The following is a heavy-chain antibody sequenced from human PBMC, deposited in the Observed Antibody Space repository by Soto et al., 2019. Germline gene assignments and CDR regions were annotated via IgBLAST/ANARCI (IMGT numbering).Heavy chain of an antibody. CDR1: GGSISSYY. Sequence: QVQLQESGPGLVKPSETLSLTCTVSGGSISSYYWSWIRQPPGKGLEWIGYIYYSGSTNYKPPLQRRATISVDTSKNQFSLKLSSVTAADTAVYYCARDSRTMRYYYYYYYMDVWGKGTTVTVSS. D-gene: IGHD2-8*01. CDR3: ARDSRTMRYYYYYYYMDV. CDR2: IYYSGST. V-gene: IGHV4-59*01. J-gene: IGHJ6*03.